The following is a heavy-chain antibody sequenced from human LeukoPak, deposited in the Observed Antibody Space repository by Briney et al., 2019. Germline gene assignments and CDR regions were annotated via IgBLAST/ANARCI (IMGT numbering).Heavy chain of an antibody. D-gene: IGHD3-10*01. CDR1: GFTFNNYA. CDR2: ISGSGGDT. Sequence: GGSLRLSCAASGFTFNNYAMNWVRQAPGKGLEWVSAISGSGGDTYYADSVKGRFTISRDNSKNTLYLQINSLRAEDTAVYYCAKGGNTMVRGLITYWGQGTLVTVSS. V-gene: IGHV3-23*01. J-gene: IGHJ4*02. CDR3: AKGGNTMVRGLITY.